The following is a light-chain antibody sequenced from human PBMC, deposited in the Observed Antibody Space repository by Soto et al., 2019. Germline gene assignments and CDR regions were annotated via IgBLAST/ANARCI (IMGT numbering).Light chain of an antibody. CDR2: AAS. V-gene: IGKV1-39*01. Sequence: DIQMTQSPSSLSACVGDRLSITCRASQDIINYLARYHQKLGKAPRLLISAASRLQSGVPPRFSGSGSGTEFTLTINSLRPEDFASYYCQQSYSSSPITFGPGTRLEIK. CDR3: QQSYSSSPIT. CDR1: QDIINY. J-gene: IGKJ5*01.